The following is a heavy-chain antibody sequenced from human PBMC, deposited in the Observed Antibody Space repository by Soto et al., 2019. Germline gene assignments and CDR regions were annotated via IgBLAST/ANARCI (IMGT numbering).Heavy chain of an antibody. Sequence: GGSLRLSCAVSGFTFDDNAMHWVRQAPEKGLEWVSGINWKSDIGYADSVKGRFTISRDNAENSLYLQMNSLRTEDTAVYYCARGTPYSSGWYYFDFWGQGTLVTVSS. CDR1: GFTFDDNA. D-gene: IGHD6-19*01. V-gene: IGHV3-9*01. CDR3: ARGTPYSSGWYYFDF. CDR2: INWKSDI. J-gene: IGHJ4*02.